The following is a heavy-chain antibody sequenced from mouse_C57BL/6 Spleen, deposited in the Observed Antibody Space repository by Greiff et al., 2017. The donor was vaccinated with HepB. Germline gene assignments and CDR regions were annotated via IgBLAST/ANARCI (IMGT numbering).Heavy chain of an antibody. V-gene: IGHV5-4*01. CDR1: GFTFSSYA. J-gene: IGHJ4*01. CDR2: ISDGGSYT. Sequence: EVKLMESGGGLVKPGGSLKLSCAASGFTFSSYAMSWVRQTPEKRLEWVATISDGGSYTYYPDNVKGRFTISRDNAKNNLYLQMIHLKSEDTAMYYCARDGPHYYAMDYWGQGTSVTVSS. CDR3: ARDGPHYYAMDY.